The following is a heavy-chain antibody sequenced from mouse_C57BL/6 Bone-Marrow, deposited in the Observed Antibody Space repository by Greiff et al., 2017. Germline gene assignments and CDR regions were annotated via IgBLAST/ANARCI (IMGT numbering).Heavy chain of an antibody. CDR1: GFTFSDYG. Sequence: EVQGVESGGGLVKPGGSLKLSCAASGFTFSDYGMHWVRQAPEKGLEWVADISRGSSTIYYTDTVKGRFTISRDKAKNTLCLQMTSLRSEDTAMYYCARGRGFDYWGQGTTLTVSS. CDR2: ISRGSSTI. J-gene: IGHJ2*01. CDR3: ARGRGFDY. V-gene: IGHV5-17*01.